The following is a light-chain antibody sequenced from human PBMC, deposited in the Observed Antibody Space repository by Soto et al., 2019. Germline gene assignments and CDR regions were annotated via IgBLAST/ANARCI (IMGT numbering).Light chain of an antibody. J-gene: IGKJ4*01. V-gene: IGKV3-15*01. CDR2: GAS. CDR3: QHYTNWPLT. Sequence: EIVVTQSPSTLSVSPRERATLSCRASHSVSSRLAWYQQKPGQAPRLLIYGASTRTTGLPAKFSGSGSGTEFTLTISSLQSEDFAVYYCQHYTNWPLTFGGGTKVDIK. CDR1: HSVSSR.